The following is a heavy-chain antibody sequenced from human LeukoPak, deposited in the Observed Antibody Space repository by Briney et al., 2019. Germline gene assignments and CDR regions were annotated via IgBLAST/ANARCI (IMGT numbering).Heavy chain of an antibody. D-gene: IGHD6-19*01. CDR1: GFTFSSYS. CDR3: ARDWYSSGWYRYYYYYGMDV. V-gene: IGHV3-21*01. J-gene: IGHJ6*02. Sequence: GGSLRLSCAASGFTFSSYSMNWVRQAPGKGLEWVSSISSSSSYIYYADSVKGRFTISRDNAKNSLYLQMNSLRAEDTAVYYCARDWYSSGWYRYYYYYGMDVWGQGTTVTVSS. CDR2: ISSSSSYI.